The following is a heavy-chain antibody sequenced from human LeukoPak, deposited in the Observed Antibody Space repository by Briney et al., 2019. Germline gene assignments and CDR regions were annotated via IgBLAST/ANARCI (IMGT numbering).Heavy chain of an antibody. D-gene: IGHD5-12*01. J-gene: IGHJ4*02. CDR2: INPNSGGT. V-gene: IGHV1-2*06. Sequence: ASVKVSCKASGYTFTGYYMHWVRQAPGQGLEWMGRINPNSGGTNYAQKFQGRVTMTRDTSISTAYMELSRLRSDDTAVYYCARSRIIVAGLDYWGQGTLVTVSS. CDR1: GYTFTGYY. CDR3: ARSRIIVAGLDY.